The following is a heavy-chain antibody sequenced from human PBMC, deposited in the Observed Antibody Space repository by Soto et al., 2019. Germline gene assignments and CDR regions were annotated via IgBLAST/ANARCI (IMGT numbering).Heavy chain of an antibody. V-gene: IGHV3-15*01. Sequence: EVQLVESGGDLVKPGGCLRLSCAASGITFTNAWMSWVRQAPGKGLEWVGRIKNKADGGTTDYAAPVRGRFTISRDDSISTLFLQMNSLETEDTAVYYCTPDPGYYQDFWGQGTLVTVSS. J-gene: IGHJ4*02. D-gene: IGHD4-17*01. CDR2: IKNKADGGTT. CDR1: GITFTNAW. CDR3: TPDPGYYQDF.